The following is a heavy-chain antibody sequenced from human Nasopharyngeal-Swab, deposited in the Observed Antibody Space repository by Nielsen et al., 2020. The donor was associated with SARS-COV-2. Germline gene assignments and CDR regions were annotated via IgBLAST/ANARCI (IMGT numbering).Heavy chain of an antibody. V-gene: IGHV3-30-3*01. J-gene: IGHJ4*02. CDR2: ISYDGSNK. D-gene: IGHD3-22*01. CDR3: ARGEVYYYDSSGYLNYFDY. Sequence: VRQAPGKGLEWVAVISYDGSNKYYADSVKGRFTISRDNSKNTLYLQMNSLRAEDTAVYYCARGEVYYYDSSGYLNYFDYWGQGTLVTVSS.